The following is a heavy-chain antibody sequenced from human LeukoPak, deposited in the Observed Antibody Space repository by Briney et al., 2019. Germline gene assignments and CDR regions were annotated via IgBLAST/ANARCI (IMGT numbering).Heavy chain of an antibody. V-gene: IGHV3-30*18. Sequence: GGSLRPSCAASGFTFSSYGMHWVRQAPGQGLEWVAVISYDGSNKYYADSVKGRFTISRDNSKNTLYLQMNSLRAEDTAVYYCAKGHYGSGSWDYWGQGTLVTVSS. J-gene: IGHJ4*02. CDR3: AKGHYGSGSWDY. CDR2: ISYDGSNK. D-gene: IGHD3-10*01. CDR1: GFTFSSYG.